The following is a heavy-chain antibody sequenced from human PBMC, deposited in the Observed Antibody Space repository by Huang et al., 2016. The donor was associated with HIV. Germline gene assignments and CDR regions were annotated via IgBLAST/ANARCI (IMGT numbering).Heavy chain of an antibody. CDR2: IYTSGTT. V-gene: IGHV4-4*07. Sequence: QVQLQESGPGLVKPSETLSLTCTVSGGSISSYYWSWLRQPAGKGLEGIGRIYTSGTTNYNPSLKSRVTMSVDTSKNQFSLKLSSVTAADTAVYYCARGHLVGYYYGMDVWGQGTTVTVSS. J-gene: IGHJ6*02. CDR1: GGSISSYY. CDR3: ARGHLVGYYYGMDV. D-gene: IGHD2-15*01.